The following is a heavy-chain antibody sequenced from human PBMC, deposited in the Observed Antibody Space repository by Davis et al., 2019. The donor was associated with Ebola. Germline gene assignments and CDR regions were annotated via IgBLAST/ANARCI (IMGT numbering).Heavy chain of an antibody. CDR3: ARAQFPTTSDH. V-gene: IGHV1-18*04. D-gene: IGHD1-1*01. Sequence: ASVTVSCKASVYTFTNYGITWVRQAPGQGLEWMGWINPHNGNTNYAQNVQGRVIMTTDTATTTAYMEVGGLRSDDTAVYYCARAQFPTTSDHWGQGTLVTVSS. CDR2: INPHNGNT. CDR1: VYTFTNYG. J-gene: IGHJ4*02.